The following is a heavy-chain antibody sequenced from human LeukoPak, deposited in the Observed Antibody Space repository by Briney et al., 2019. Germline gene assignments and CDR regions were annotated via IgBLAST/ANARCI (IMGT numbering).Heavy chain of an antibody. J-gene: IGHJ5*02. V-gene: IGHV1-2*02. CDR2: INPNSGDT. Sequence: ASVKVSCKASVCIFTGYYMHWVRQAPGQGGEGMGWINPNSGDTNYAQKFQGRVTMTRDTSISTAYMELSRLRSDDTAVFYCARRGTTYCTVDSCHPNWFDPWGQGTLVTVSS. D-gene: IGHD2-15*01. CDR3: ARRGTTYCTVDSCHPNWFDP. CDR1: VCIFTGYY.